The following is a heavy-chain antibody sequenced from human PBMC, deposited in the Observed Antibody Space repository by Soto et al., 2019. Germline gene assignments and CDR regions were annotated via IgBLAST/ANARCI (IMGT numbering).Heavy chain of an antibody. CDR2: ISGSASYT. CDR3: AKDVMSSSSWTEYFQH. V-gene: IGHV3-23*01. Sequence: GGSLRLSCAASGFTFSSYAMSWVRQAPGKGLEWVSGISGSASYTFYADSVKGRFTISRDNSKNTVYLQMNSLRAEDTALYYCAKDVMSSSSWTEYFQHWGQGTLVTVSS. D-gene: IGHD6-13*01. J-gene: IGHJ1*01. CDR1: GFTFSSYA.